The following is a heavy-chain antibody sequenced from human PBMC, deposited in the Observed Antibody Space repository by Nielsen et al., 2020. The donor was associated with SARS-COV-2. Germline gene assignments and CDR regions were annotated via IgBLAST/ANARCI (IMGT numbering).Heavy chain of an antibody. D-gene: IGHD2-8*02. Sequence: SETLSLTCTVSGGSISSSSYYWGWIRQPPGKGLEWIGSIYYSGSTYYNPSLKSRVTISVDTSKNQFSLKLSSVTAADTAVYYCARLTGGMLFDYWGQGTLVTVSS. J-gene: IGHJ4*02. CDR2: IYYSGST. CDR1: GGSISSSSYY. V-gene: IGHV4-39*01. CDR3: ARLTGGMLFDY.